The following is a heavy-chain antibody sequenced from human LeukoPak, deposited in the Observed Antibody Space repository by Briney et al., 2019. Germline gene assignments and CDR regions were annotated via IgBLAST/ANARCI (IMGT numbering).Heavy chain of an antibody. V-gene: IGHV4-34*01. CDR2: INHSGST. CDR3: AMIPLGTTVTLDY. Sequence: PSETLSLTCAVYGGSFSGYYWSWIRQPPGKGLEWIGEINHSGSTNYNPSLKSRVTISVDTSKNQFSLKLSSVTAADTAVYYCAMIPLGTTVTLDYWGQGTLVTVS. D-gene: IGHD4-11*01. J-gene: IGHJ4*02. CDR1: GGSFSGYY.